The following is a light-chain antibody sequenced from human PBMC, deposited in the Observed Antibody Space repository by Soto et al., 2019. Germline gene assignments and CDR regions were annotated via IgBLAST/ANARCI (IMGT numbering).Light chain of an antibody. CDR3: SSYTSSNTLEV. Sequence: QSVLTQPASVSGSPGQSITISCTGSSSDVGGYHYVSWYQQYPGKAPKLVISEVSNRPSGVSHRFSGSKSGNTASLTISGLQAEDEADYYCSSYTSSNTLEVFGSGTKVTVL. CDR2: EVS. V-gene: IGLV2-14*01. J-gene: IGLJ1*01. CDR1: SSDVGGYHY.